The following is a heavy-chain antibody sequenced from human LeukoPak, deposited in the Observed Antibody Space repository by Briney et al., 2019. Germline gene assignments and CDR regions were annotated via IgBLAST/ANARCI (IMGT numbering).Heavy chain of an antibody. Sequence: SETLSLTCTVSGYSISSTYCWGWIRQPPGKGLEWIGSIYYSGSTYYNPSLKSRVTISVDTSKNQFSLKLSSVTAADTAVYYCARHTLDYYYMDVWGKGTTVTVSS. CDR1: GYSISSTYC. CDR3: ARHTLDYYYMDV. CDR2: IYYSGST. J-gene: IGHJ6*03. V-gene: IGHV4-39*01.